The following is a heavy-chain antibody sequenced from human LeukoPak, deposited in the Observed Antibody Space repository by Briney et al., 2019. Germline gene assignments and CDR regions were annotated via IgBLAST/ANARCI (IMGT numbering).Heavy chain of an antibody. CDR3: AKDKRHTSGWYYDY. D-gene: IGHD6-19*01. CDR1: GFTFSGYA. V-gene: IGHV3-23*01. Sequence: PGGSLRLSCVASGFTFSGYAMSWVRQAPGKGLECVSAMSGSGGSTYYADSVKGRFTISRDNSKNTLYLQMNNLRAEDTAVYYCAKDKRHTSGWYYDYWGQGTLVTVSS. CDR2: MSGSGGST. J-gene: IGHJ4*02.